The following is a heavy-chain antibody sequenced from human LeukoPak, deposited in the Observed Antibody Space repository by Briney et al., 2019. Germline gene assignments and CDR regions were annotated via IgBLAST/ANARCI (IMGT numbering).Heavy chain of an antibody. CDR1: GGTFSSYA. CDR2: IIPILGIA. D-gene: IGHD3-10*01. CDR3: ARDHSYYYGSGSYYNSWFDP. V-gene: IGHV1-69*04. J-gene: IGHJ5*02. Sequence: SVKVSCKASGGTFSSYAISWVRPAPGQGLEWMGRIIPILGIANYAQKFQGRVTITADKSTSTAYMELSSLRSEDTAVYYCARDHSYYYGSGSYYNSWFDPWGQGTLVTVSS.